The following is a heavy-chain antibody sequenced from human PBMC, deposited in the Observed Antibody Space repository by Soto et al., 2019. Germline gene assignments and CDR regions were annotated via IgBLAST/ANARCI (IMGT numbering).Heavy chain of an antibody. V-gene: IGHV4-59*01. CDR2: IYYNGST. D-gene: IGHD3-10*01. CDR3: ARGKFPFTFDY. Sequence: PSETLSLTCTVSGGSISTYYWSWIRQPPGKGLEWIGYIYYNGSTNYNPSLKSRVTISEDASKNQFSLKLSSVTAADTAVYYCARGKFPFTFDYWGQGTLVTVSS. J-gene: IGHJ4*02. CDR1: GGSISTYY.